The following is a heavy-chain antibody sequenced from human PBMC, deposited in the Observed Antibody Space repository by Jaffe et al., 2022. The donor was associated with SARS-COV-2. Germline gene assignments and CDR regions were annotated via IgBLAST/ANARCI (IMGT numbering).Heavy chain of an antibody. CDR3: ARDTSTRARPQGVDYYYGMDV. D-gene: IGHD2-8*01. CDR1: GFTFSDYY. J-gene: IGHJ6*02. V-gene: IGHV3-11*01. Sequence: QVQLVESGGGLVKPGGSLRLSCAASGFTFSDYYMSWIRQAPGKGLEWVSYISSSGSTIYYADSVKGRFTISRDNAKNSLYLQMNSLRAEDTAVYYCARDTSTRARPQGVDYYYGMDVWGQGTTVTVSS. CDR2: ISSSGSTI.